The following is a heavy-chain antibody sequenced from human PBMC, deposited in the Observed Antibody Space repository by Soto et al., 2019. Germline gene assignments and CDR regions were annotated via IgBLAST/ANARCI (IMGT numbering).Heavy chain of an antibody. V-gene: IGHV1-69*08. CDR3: ASNVEAVGARPSDS. J-gene: IGHJ4*02. Sequence: SVKVSCKASGYTFTCYYMHWVRQAPGQGLEWMGRISPILGATNYAQKVQGRVTLTADKSEGTAYMELSSLRSEDTAVYYCASNVEAVGARPSDSWGQGTLVTVSS. CDR1: GYTFTCYY. CDR2: ISPILGAT. D-gene: IGHD1-26*01.